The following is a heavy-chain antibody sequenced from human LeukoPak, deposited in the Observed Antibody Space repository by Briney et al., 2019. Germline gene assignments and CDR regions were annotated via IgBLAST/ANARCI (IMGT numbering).Heavy chain of an antibody. V-gene: IGHV4-39*01. CDR2: IYYSGST. CDR3: ARHGGGYCSGGSYYGGFEYY. D-gene: IGHD2-15*01. CDR1: GGSISSSSYY. J-gene: IGHJ4*02. Sequence: PSETLSLTCTVSGGSISSSSYYWGWIRQPPGKGLEWIGSIYYSGSTYYNPSLKSRVTISVDTSENQFSLKLSSVTAADTAVYYCARHGGGYCSGGSYYGGFEYYWGQGTLVTVSS.